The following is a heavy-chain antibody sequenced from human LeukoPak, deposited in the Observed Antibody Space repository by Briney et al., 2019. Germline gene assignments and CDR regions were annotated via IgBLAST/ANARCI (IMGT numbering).Heavy chain of an antibody. CDR3: ARGPLHVVVPAATWFDP. CDR2: ISSSGSTI. V-gene: IGHV3-48*03. CDR1: GFTFSTYE. Sequence: PGGSRRLSCAASGFTFSTYEMNWVRQAPGKGREWVSYISSSGSTIYYADSVKGRFTISRDNAKNSLYLQMNSLRAEDTAVYYCARGPLHVVVPAATWFDPWGQGILVTVSS. J-gene: IGHJ5*02. D-gene: IGHD2-2*01.